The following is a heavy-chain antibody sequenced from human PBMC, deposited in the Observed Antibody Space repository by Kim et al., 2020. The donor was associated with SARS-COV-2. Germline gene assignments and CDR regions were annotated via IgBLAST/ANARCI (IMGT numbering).Heavy chain of an antibody. CDR1: GFTFSSYS. CDR3: ARDYGSGSYYNLYYYYGIDV. Sequence: GSLRLSCAASGFTFSSYSMNWVRQAPGKGLEWVSSISSSSSYIYYADSVKGRFTISRDNAKNSLYLQMNSLRAEDTAVYYCARDYGSGSYYNLYYYYGIDVGGQGTPVTVSS. V-gene: IGHV3-21*01. D-gene: IGHD3-10*01. CDR2: ISSSSSYI. J-gene: IGHJ6*02.